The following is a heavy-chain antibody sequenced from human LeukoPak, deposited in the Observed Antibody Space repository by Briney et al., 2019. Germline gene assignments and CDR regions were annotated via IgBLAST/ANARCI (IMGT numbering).Heavy chain of an antibody. Sequence: GGSLRLSCAASGFTFSSTSMNWVRQAPGKGLEWVTYISSSSSTIFYADSVKGRFTISRDNAKNSLYLQMNSLRAEDTAVYYCASDRDYYDSSGYLFDYWGQGTLVTVSS. V-gene: IGHV3-48*04. CDR3: ASDRDYYDSSGYLFDY. CDR1: GFTFSSTS. CDR2: ISSSSSTI. J-gene: IGHJ4*02. D-gene: IGHD3-22*01.